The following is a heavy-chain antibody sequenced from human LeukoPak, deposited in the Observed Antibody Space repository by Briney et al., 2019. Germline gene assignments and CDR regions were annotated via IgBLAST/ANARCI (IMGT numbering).Heavy chain of an antibody. J-gene: IGHJ4*02. D-gene: IGHD3-22*01. Sequence: GASVKVSCKASGYTFTSYYMHWVRQAPGQGLEWMGIINPSGGSTSYAQKFQGRVTMTRDTSTSTVYMELSSLRSEDTAVYYCARDGDDSSGYYSFFDYWGQGTLVTVSS. CDR3: ARDGDDSSGYYSFFDY. CDR2: INPSGGST. CDR1: GYTFTSYY. V-gene: IGHV1-46*01.